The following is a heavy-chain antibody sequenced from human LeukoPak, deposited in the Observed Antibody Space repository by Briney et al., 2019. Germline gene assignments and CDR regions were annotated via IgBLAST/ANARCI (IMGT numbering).Heavy chain of an antibody. CDR3: ARDRDCSSTSCYAYYYGMDV. CDR1: GYTFTSYG. Sequence: GASVKVSCKASGYTFTSYGISWVRQAPGQGLEWMGWISAYNGNTNYAQKLQGRVTMTTDTSTSTAYMELRSLRSDDTAVYYCARDRDCSSTSCYAYYYGMDVWGQGTTVTVSS. CDR2: ISAYNGNT. D-gene: IGHD2-2*01. J-gene: IGHJ6*02. V-gene: IGHV1-18*01.